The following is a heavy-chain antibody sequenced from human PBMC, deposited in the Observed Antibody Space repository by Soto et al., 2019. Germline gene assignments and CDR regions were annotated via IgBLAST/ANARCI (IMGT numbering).Heavy chain of an antibody. V-gene: IGHV4-39*01. CDR1: GDSITSNSYF. CDR3: ARQSEYYYASGRAAPLYGMDV. Sequence: SETLSLTCTVSGDSITSNSYFWAWIRQPPGKGLEWIGSIYYSGSTYSNQSLKSRLTISADTSKNQFSLKLSSVTAADTAVYFCARQSEYYYASGRAAPLYGMDVWGQGTTVTVSS. D-gene: IGHD3-10*01. J-gene: IGHJ6*02. CDR2: IYYSGST.